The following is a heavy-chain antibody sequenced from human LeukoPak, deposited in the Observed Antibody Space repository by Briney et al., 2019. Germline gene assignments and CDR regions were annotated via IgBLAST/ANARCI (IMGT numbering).Heavy chain of an antibody. Sequence: GGSLRLSCAASGFTFSSYAMSWVRQAPGKGLEWMANIKQDGSEKYYVDSVKGRFTISRDNAKNSLYLQMNSLRAEDTAVYYCARDFPGFDLSWGQGTLVTVSS. CDR2: IKQDGSEK. D-gene: IGHD6-25*01. V-gene: IGHV3-7*01. CDR3: ARDFPGFDLS. J-gene: IGHJ5*02. CDR1: GFTFSSYA.